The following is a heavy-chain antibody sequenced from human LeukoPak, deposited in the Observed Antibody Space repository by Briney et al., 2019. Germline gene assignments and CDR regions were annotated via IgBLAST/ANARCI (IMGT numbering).Heavy chain of an antibody. V-gene: IGHV4-39*01. CDR2: IYYSGST. Sequence: SETLSLTCTVSGGSISSSSCYWGWIRQPPGKGLEWIGSIYYSGSTYYNPSLKSRVTISVDTSKNQFSLKLSSVTAADTAVYYCASTADIAAAGFDYWGQGTLVTVSS. CDR3: ASTADIAAAGFDY. D-gene: IGHD6-13*01. J-gene: IGHJ4*02. CDR1: GGSISSSSCY.